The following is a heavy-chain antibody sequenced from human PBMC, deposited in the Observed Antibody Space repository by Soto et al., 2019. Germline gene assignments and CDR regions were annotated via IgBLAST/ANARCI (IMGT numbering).Heavy chain of an antibody. V-gene: IGHV3-74*01. CDR3: ASWEMATIQSGQLYYYYYGMDV. CDR1: GFTFSSYW. J-gene: IGHJ6*02. Sequence: GGSLRLSCAASGFTFSSYWMHWVRQAPGKGLVWVSRINSDGSSTSYADSVKGRFTISRDNAKNTLYLQMNSLRAEDTAVYYCASWEMATIQSGQLYYYYYGMDVWGQGTTVTVSS. D-gene: IGHD5-12*01. CDR2: INSDGSST.